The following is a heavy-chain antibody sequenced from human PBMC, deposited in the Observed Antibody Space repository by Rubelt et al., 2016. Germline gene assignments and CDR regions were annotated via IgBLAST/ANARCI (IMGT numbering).Heavy chain of an antibody. CDR1: GGTFSSYA. D-gene: IGHD3-10*01. J-gene: IGHJ5*02. CDR3: ARVRFGDSWFDP. Sequence: QVQLVQSGAGVKKPGSSLKVSCKASGGTFSSYAISWVRQAPGQWLEWMGGSIPIFGTANYAQRCEGRVTITTDESTSKDCMELSSLRSDDTAVYYCARVRFGDSWFDPWGQGTLVTVSS. V-gene: IGHV1-69*01. CDR2: SIPIFGTA.